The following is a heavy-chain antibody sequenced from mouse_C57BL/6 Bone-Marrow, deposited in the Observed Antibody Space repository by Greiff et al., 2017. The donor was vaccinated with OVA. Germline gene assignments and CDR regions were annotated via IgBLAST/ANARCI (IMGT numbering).Heavy chain of an antibody. J-gene: IGHJ2*01. D-gene: IGHD1-1*01. CDR2: IYPRDGST. Sequence: VQLQQSGPELVKPGASVKLSCKASGYTFTSYDINWVKQRPGQGLEWIGWIYPRDGSTKYNEKFKGKATLTVDTSSSTAYMELHSLTSEDSSVYFCATSRSPSFYYYFDYWGQGTTLTVSS. CDR3: ATSRSPSFYYYFDY. V-gene: IGHV1-85*01. CDR1: GYTFTSYD.